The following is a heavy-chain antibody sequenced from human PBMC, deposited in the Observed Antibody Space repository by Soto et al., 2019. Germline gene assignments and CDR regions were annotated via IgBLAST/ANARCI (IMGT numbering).Heavy chain of an antibody. CDR3: ASPFGDYGDY. V-gene: IGHV3-23*01. Sequence: EVQLLESGGGLVQPGGSLRLSCAASGFTFSSYAMNWVRQAPGKGLEWVSAISGSGGSTYYADSVKGRFTISRDNSKNAPDLQMNSLRGGGTGGYYLASPFGDYGDYWGQGTLVTVSS. J-gene: IGHJ4*02. CDR2: ISGSGGST. CDR1: GFTFSSYA. D-gene: IGHD4-17*01.